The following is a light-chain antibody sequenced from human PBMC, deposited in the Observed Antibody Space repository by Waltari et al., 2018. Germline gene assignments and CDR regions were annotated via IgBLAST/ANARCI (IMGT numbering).Light chain of an antibody. CDR2: DVH. CDR3: SSKTTRDTRL. Sequence: QSALTQPASVSGSPGQSITLSCTGTRSDIGAYNAVSWYQPHPGKAPKVVIYDVHKRPSGVSNRFSGSMSGNTASLTISGLQTEDEADYYCSSKTTRDTRLFGGGTKLTVL. J-gene: IGLJ3*02. CDR1: RSDIGAYNA. V-gene: IGLV2-14*03.